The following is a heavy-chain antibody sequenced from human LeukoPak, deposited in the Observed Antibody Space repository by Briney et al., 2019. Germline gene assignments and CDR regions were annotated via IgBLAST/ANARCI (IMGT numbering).Heavy chain of an antibody. J-gene: IGHJ6*03. Sequence: PGGSLRLSCVASGFTFSSYGMHWVRQAPGKGLEWAAVISYDGSNENYADSVKGRFTISRDNTKNTLYVQMNSLRAEDTALYYCARDFRTNYYYYMDVWGKGTTVTVSS. CDR2: ISYDGSNE. V-gene: IGHV3-30*03. D-gene: IGHD1-14*01. CDR3: ARDFRTNYYYYMDV. CDR1: GFTFSSYG.